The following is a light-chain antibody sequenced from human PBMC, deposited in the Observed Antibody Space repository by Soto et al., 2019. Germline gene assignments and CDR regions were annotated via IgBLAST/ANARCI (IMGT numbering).Light chain of an antibody. CDR1: QSVSSSY. V-gene: IGKV3-20*01. CDR2: DAS. CDR3: QQYGSSPLT. J-gene: IGKJ3*01. Sequence: IVLTQSPGTPSLSPGERATLSCRASQSVSSSYLAWYQQKPGQAPRLLIYDASSRATGIPDRFSGSGSGTDLTLTISRLEPEDFAVYYCQQYGSSPLTFGPGTKVDI.